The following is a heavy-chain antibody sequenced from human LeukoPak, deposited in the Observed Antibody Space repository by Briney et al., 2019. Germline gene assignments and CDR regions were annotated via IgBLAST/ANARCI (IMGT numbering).Heavy chain of an antibody. V-gene: IGHV3-30-3*02. Sequence: GGSLRLSCAASGFIFSNYAIHWVRQAPGKGLDWVAIISYDGNNKYYADSVKGRFTISRDNSKNTLYLQMNSLRAEDTAVYYCAKNAGTSFTVHAFDIWGQGTVVTVSS. CDR1: GFIFSNYA. CDR3: AKNAGTSFTVHAFDI. D-gene: IGHD3-10*01. J-gene: IGHJ3*02. CDR2: ISYDGNNK.